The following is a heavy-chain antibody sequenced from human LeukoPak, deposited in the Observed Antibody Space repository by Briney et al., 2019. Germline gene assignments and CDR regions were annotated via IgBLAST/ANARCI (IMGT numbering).Heavy chain of an antibody. V-gene: IGHV3-30*18. CDR2: ISYDGSNK. Sequence: PGGSLRLSCAASGFTFSSYGMHWVRQAPGKGLEWVAVISYDGSNKYYADSVKGRFTISRDNSKNTLYLQMNSPRAEDTAVYYCAKTFVAARPSYYYYGMDVWGQGTTVTVSS. CDR1: GFTFSSYG. J-gene: IGHJ6*02. D-gene: IGHD6-6*01. CDR3: AKTFVAARPSYYYYGMDV.